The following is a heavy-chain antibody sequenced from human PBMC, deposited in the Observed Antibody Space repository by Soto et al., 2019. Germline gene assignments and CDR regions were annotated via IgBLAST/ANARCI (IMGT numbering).Heavy chain of an antibody. J-gene: IGHJ5*02. Sequence: PGGSLRLSCAASGFTFSWNGMNWVRQAPGKGLEWVSTISSNSAYIYYTDALRGRFTISRDNAKNSLHLQMNSLRAEDTAVYYCTRDASRDSSARGWFDPWGPGTLVTVSS. V-gene: IGHV3-21*01. CDR2: ISSNSAYI. CDR1: GFTFSWNG. D-gene: IGHD6-13*01. CDR3: TRDASRDSSARGWFDP.